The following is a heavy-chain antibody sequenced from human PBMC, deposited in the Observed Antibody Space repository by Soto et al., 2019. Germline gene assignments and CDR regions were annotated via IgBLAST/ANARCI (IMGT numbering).Heavy chain of an antibody. CDR2: ISYDGSLQ. V-gene: IGHV3-30*03. CDR3: VSDRGYGHASVPYS. CDR1: GFAFSSYG. Sequence: QAQLVESGGGVVQSGRSLRLSCAASGFAFSSYGMHWVRQAPGTGLGRVAAISYDGSLQHYADSVKGRFTISRDNSKNMVLLQMSSLRAEDTAVYYCVSDRGYGHASVPYSWGQGTLVSVSS. J-gene: IGHJ4*02. D-gene: IGHD5-18*01.